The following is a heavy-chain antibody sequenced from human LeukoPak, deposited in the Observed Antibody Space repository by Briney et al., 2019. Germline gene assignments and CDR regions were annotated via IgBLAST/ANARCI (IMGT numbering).Heavy chain of an antibody. J-gene: IGHJ3*02. CDR1: GFIFSSYA. CDR3: AKDRGSSGWNTDAFDI. D-gene: IGHD6-19*01. Sequence: GGSLRLSCAASGFIFSSYAMSWVRQAPGKGLEWVSSLSGSGSGTSYADSVKGRFTISRDNSKNTLYLQMNNLRADDTAIYYCAKDRGSSGWNTDAFDIWGQGTMVTVSS. V-gene: IGHV3-23*01. CDR2: LSGSGSGT.